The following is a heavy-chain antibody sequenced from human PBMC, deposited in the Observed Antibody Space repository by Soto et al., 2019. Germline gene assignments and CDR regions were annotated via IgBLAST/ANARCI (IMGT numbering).Heavy chain of an antibody. CDR1: GGSVSSYY. CDR2: IYTSGNT. V-gene: IGHV4-4*07. J-gene: IGHJ6*02. Sequence: QVQLQESDPGLVKPSETLSLTCTVSGGSVSSYYWSWIRQPAGKGLDWIGRIYTSGNTDYNPFHKSRVTMSVDTAKNQFSLRLSSVTGAAAAVYYCARDGVGPHGMDVWGQGTTVTVSS. CDR3: ARDGVGPHGMDV. D-gene: IGHD2-8*01.